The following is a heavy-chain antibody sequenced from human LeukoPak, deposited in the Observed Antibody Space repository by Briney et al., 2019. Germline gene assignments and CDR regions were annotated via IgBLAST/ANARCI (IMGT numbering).Heavy chain of an antibody. Sequence: SETLSLTCAVYGGSFSSYYWSWIRQPAGKGLEWIGRIYTSGSTNYNPSLKSRVTISVDTSKNQFSLKLSSVTAADTAVYYCARDAVDSGSYSGSWFDPWGQGTLVTVSS. D-gene: IGHD1-26*01. CDR2: IYTSGST. CDR1: GGSFSSYY. V-gene: IGHV4-4*07. J-gene: IGHJ5*02. CDR3: ARDAVDSGSYSGSWFDP.